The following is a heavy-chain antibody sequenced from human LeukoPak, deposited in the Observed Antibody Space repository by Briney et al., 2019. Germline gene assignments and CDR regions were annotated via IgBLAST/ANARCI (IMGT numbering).Heavy chain of an antibody. D-gene: IGHD3-10*01. CDR2: ISGSGGGT. J-gene: IGHJ4*02. CDR3: AKGRSILWFGESN. V-gene: IGHV3-23*01. CDR1: GFTFSSYG. Sequence: PGGSLRLSCAASGFTFSSYGMSWVRQAPGKGLEWVSAISGSGGGTYYADSVKGRFTISRDNSKNTLYLQMNSLRAEDTAVYYCAKGRSILWFGESNWGQGTLVTVSS.